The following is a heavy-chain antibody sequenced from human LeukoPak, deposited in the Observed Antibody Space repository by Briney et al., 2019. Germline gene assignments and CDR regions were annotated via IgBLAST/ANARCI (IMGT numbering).Heavy chain of an antibody. CDR1: GGSISSGSYY. CDR3: ARESDCSSTSCLYYYYYYYMDV. J-gene: IGHJ6*03. D-gene: IGHD2-2*01. V-gene: IGHV4-61*02. Sequence: SETLSLTCTVSGGSISSGSYYWSWIRQPAGKGLEWIGRIYTSGSTNYNPSLKSRVTISVDTSKNQFSLKLSSVTAADTAVYYCARESDCSSTSCLYYYYYYYMDVWGKGTTVTVSS. CDR2: IYTSGST.